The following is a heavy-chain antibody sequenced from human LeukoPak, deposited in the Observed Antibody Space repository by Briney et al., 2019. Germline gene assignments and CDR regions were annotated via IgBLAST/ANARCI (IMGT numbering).Heavy chain of an antibody. V-gene: IGHV4-59*11. CDR2: ITYSGAT. Sequence: SETLSLTCTVSGGPIRGHYWSWIRQPPGKGLEWIGYITYSGATNYNPSLNSRVTISLDTSNNQLSLKVSSVTAAGTAVYYCARHTKVMSGPGVVDYWGQGTLVTVSS. CDR1: GGPIRGHY. CDR3: ARHTKVMSGPGVVDY. J-gene: IGHJ4*02. D-gene: IGHD5-18*01.